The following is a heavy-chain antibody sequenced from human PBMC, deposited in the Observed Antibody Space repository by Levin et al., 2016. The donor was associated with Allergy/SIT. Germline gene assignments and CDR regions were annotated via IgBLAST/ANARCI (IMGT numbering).Heavy chain of an antibody. CDR1: GYTFTGYY. Sequence: ASVKVSCKASGYTFTGYYMHWVRQAPGQGLEWMGWINPNSGGTNYAQKFQGRVTMTRDTSISTAYMELSRLRSDDTAVYYCAFVNPYYYYGMDVWGQGTTVTVSS. V-gene: IGHV1-2*02. CDR2: INPNSGGT. D-gene: IGHD6-6*01. CDR3: AFVNPYYYYGMDV. J-gene: IGHJ6*02.